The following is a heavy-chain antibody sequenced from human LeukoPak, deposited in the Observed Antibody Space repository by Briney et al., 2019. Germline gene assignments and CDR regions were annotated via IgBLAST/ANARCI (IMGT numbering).Heavy chain of an antibody. CDR1: GGPISNSY. J-gene: IGHJ3*02. D-gene: IGHD6-13*01. CDR2: IYYSGST. V-gene: IGHV4-59*08. CDR3: ARQQSTSFGEFDI. Sequence: SETLSLTCTVSGGPISNSYWSWIRQPPGKGLEWIGYIYYSGSTNYNPSLKSRVTISLDASKNQFSLKLSSVTAADTAVYYCARQQSTSFGEFDIWGQGTTVTVSS.